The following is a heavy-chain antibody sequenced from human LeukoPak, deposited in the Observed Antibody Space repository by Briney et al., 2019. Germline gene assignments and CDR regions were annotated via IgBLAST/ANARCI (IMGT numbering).Heavy chain of an antibody. CDR1: GYTFTSYG. D-gene: IGHD5-18*01. J-gene: IGHJ4*02. CDR3: ARLDTAMRVYYFDY. V-gene: IGHV7-4-1*02. Sequence: ASVKVSCKASGYTFTSYGISWVRQAPGQGLEWMGWINTNTGNPTYAQGFTGRFVFSLDTSVSTAYLQISSLKAEDTAVYYCARLDTAMRVYYFDYWGQGTLVTVSS. CDR2: INTNTGNP.